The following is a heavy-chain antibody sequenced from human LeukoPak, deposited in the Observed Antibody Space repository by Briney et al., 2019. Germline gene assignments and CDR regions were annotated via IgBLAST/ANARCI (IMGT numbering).Heavy chain of an antibody. CDR1: RFTFDDYA. D-gene: IGHD6-13*01. Sequence: GGSLRLSCGASRFTFDDYAMHWVRQAPGKGLEWVSGISWNSGRVGYADSMKGRFTISRDNAKNSLYLQMNSLRVEDTALYYCAKDRAAAGTHDAFEIWGQGTMVTVSS. CDR3: AKDRAAAGTHDAFEI. J-gene: IGHJ3*02. V-gene: IGHV3-9*01. CDR2: ISWNSGRV.